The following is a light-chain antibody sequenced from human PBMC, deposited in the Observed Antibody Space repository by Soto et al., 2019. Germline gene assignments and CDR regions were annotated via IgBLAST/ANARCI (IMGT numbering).Light chain of an antibody. CDR3: QQYGYTLLP. J-gene: IGKJ4*01. V-gene: IGKV3-20*01. CDR1: QTVSSTY. CDR2: GAS. Sequence: EIVLTQSPGTLSLSPGERATLSCRASQTVSSTYLGWYQQKPGQAPRLLIYGASNRATGIPDRFSGSGSGTDFTLTISRLEPEDFAVYYCQQYGYTLLPFAGGTKVE.